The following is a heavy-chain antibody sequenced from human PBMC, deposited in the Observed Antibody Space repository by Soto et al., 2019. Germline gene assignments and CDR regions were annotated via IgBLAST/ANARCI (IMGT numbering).Heavy chain of an antibody. D-gene: IGHD4-17*01. Sequence: PSETLSLTCTVSGGSVSSGIYYWSWIRQPPGKGLEWIGGYSGFTDYNPSLESRATMSVDHSKNQFSLTLRSVTAADTAVYYCARDYGDYSFFFDYWGQGALVTVSS. V-gene: IGHV4-61*01. J-gene: IGHJ4*02. CDR3: ARDYGDYSFFFDY. CDR2: GYSGFT. CDR1: GGSVSSGIYY.